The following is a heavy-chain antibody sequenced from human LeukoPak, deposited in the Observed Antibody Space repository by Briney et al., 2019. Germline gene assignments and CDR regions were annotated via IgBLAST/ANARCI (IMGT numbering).Heavy chain of an antibody. CDR2: TYYRSKWYN. Sequence: SQTLSLTCAISGDSVSRNWIRQSPSRGLEWLGRTYYRSKWYNDYAVSVKSRITINPDTSKNQFSLQLNSVTPEDTAVYYCARDIGHSDYDWFDYWGQGTLVTVSS. CDR1: GDSVSR. CDR3: ARDIGHSDYDWFDY. V-gene: IGHV6-1*01. D-gene: IGHD5-12*01. J-gene: IGHJ4*02.